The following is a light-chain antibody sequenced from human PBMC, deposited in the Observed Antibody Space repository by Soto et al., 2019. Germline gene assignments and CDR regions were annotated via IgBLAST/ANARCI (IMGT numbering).Light chain of an antibody. CDR1: SSDVGGYNY. Sequence: QSALTQPRSVSGSPGQSVTISCTGTSSDVGGYNYVSWYQQHPGKAPKLMIYDVSKRPSGVPDRFSSSKSGNTASLTISGLQAEDEADYYCCSYAGSYTSYVFGTGTKVTVL. J-gene: IGLJ1*01. CDR3: CSYAGSYTSYV. V-gene: IGLV2-11*01. CDR2: DVS.